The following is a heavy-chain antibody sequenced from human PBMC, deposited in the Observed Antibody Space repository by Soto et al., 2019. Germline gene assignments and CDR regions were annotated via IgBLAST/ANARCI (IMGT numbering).Heavy chain of an antibody. CDR3: ARHTGLEPMPFDD. CDR2: IDPGNSYS. V-gene: IGHV5-10-1*01. J-gene: IGHJ4*02. Sequence: VASLKISCKVSGYTFTTYWITLVRQTPEKGLEWMGRIDPGNSYSIYNPSFQGHVTLSADMSISTAYLQWSGLKASDTAMYYCARHTGLEPMPFDDWGQGSLVTVSS. D-gene: IGHD2-2*01. CDR1: GYTFTTYW.